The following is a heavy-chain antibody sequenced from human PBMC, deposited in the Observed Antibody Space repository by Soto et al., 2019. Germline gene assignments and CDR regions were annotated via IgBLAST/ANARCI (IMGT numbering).Heavy chain of an antibody. V-gene: IGHV4-34*01. CDR2: INHSGST. CDR1: GGSFSGYY. D-gene: IGHD3-9*01. J-gene: IGHJ4*02. CDR3: ARGPPTFRLRYFDWLLMY. Sequence: SETLSLTCAVYGGSFSGYYWSWIRQPPGKGLEWIGEINHSGSTNYNPSLKSRVTISVDTSKNQFSLKLSSVTAADTAVYYCARGPPTFRLRYFDWLLMYWGQGTLVTVSS.